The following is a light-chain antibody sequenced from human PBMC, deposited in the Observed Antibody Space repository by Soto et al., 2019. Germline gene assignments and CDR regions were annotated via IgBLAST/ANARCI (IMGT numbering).Light chain of an antibody. CDR2: SAS. CDR3: QQYGNLAWR. V-gene: IGKV3-20*01. J-gene: IGKJ1*01. CDR1: QRVGSNY. Sequence: EIVLKQSPGTLSLSHGERATLPCTASQRVGSNYLAWYQQKPGQAPRLLIYSASTRATGIPDRFSGSGSGTDFTLTIGRLEAEDFAVYFCQQYGNLAWRYGQVSKVDI.